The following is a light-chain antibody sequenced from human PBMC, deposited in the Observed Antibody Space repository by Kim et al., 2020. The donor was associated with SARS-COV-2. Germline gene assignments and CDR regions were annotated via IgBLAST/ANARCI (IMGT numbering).Light chain of an antibody. Sequence: GQRVTISCSGSSSNIGSNYVYWYQQLPGTDPTLLIYRNNQRPSGVPDRFSGSKSGTSASLAISGLRSEDEADYYCAAWDDSLSGWVFGGGTKLTVL. J-gene: IGLJ3*02. V-gene: IGLV1-47*01. CDR2: RNN. CDR1: SSNIGSNY. CDR3: AAWDDSLSGWV.